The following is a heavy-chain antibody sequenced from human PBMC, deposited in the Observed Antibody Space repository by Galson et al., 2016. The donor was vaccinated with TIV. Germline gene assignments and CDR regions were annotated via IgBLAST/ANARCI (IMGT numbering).Heavy chain of an antibody. Sequence: QSGAEVKKPGGSLKISCKTSGYRFSHSWIGWVRQKPGKGLEWVGHIYPGDSDTRYSPSFQGHVTISADTSIDTAYLQWGSLKASDTAIYYCARHGYDFWNGQDYFFHGMDVWGQGTTVTVSS. CDR3: ARHGYDFWNGQDYFFHGMDV. D-gene: IGHD3-3*01. V-gene: IGHV5-51*01. J-gene: IGHJ6*02. CDR2: IYPGDSDT. CDR1: GYRFSHSW.